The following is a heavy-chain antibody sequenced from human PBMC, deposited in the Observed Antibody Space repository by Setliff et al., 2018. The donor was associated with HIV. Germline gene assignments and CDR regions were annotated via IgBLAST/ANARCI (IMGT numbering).Heavy chain of an antibody. V-gene: IGHV4-39*01. CDR3: ARGGDGSPFYYYYYMDV. J-gene: IGHJ6*03. CDR1: GVSTSSTTYY. Sequence: SETLSLTCTVSGVSTSSTTYYWGWIRQPPGKGLEWIGYIYYTGSTYYSPSLKSRVTISVDTSKNQFSLKLSSVTAADTAVYYCARGGDGSPFYYYYYMDVWGKGTTVTVSS. D-gene: IGHD1-26*01. CDR2: IYYTGST.